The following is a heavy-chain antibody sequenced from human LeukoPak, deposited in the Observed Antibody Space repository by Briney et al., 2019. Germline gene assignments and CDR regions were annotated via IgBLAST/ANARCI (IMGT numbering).Heavy chain of an antibody. D-gene: IGHD6-13*01. V-gene: IGHV3-11*04. CDR2: ISSSGTTI. J-gene: IGHJ4*02. CDR1: GFTFSEYY. CDR3: ARAVQPLFDH. Sequence: GALRLSCAASGFTFSEYYMSWVRQAPGKGLEWVSCISSSGTTIYYADSVKGRFTISRDNAEKSLFLQINSLTAEDTAVYYCARAVQPLFDHWGQGILVTVSS.